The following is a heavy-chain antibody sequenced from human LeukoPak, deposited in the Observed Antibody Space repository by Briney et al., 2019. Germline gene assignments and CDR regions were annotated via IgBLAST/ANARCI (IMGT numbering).Heavy chain of an antibody. CDR1: GGSISSGGYY. J-gene: IGHJ4*02. D-gene: IGHD2-2*01. Sequence: PQTLSLTCTVSGGSISSGGYYWSWIRQHPGKGLEWIGYIYYSGSTYYNPSLKSRVTISVDTSKNQFSLKLSSVTAADTAVYYCARARYQLLPTFDYWGQGTLVTVSS. CDR3: ARARYQLLPTFDY. V-gene: IGHV4-31*03. CDR2: IYYSGST.